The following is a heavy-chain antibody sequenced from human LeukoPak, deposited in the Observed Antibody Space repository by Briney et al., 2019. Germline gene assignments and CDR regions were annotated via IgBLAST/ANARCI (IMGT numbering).Heavy chain of an antibody. J-gene: IGHJ4*02. CDR2: ISGSGGST. V-gene: IGHV3-23*01. D-gene: IGHD3-9*01. CDR1: GFTFSSYA. CDR3: AKDQMEIRYFDWLRPPPFFDY. Sequence: GGSLRLSCAASGFTFSSYAMSWVRQAPGKGLEWVSAISGSGGSTYYADSVKGRFTISRDNSKNTFYLQMNSLRAEDTAVYYCAKDQMEIRYFDWLRPPPFFDYWGQGTLVTVSS.